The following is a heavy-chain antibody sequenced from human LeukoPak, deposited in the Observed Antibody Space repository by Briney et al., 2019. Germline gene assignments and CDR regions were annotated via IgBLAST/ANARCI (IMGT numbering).Heavy chain of an antibody. CDR3: TRGQSYCGADCYSD. CDR1: GFSVSNYY. CDR2: MYTGGGR. J-gene: IGHJ4*02. D-gene: IGHD2-21*02. Sequence: GGSLRLSCAASGFSVSNYYMSWARQPPGKGLEWVSVMYTGGGRYYGDSVKGRFTISRDNSKNTVFLQMNSLRVEDTALYYCTRGQSYCGADCYSDWGQGTLVTVSS. V-gene: IGHV3-66*01.